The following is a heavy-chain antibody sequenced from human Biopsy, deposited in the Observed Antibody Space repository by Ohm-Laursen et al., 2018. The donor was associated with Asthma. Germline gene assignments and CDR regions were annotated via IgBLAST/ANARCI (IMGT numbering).Heavy chain of an antibody. CDR1: GFSFSSYG. Sequence: SLRLSCSASGFSFSSYGIHWVRQTPGKGLEWVAVISFDGTNKYYADSVKGRFTISRDNSKNTLDLQMNSLSVEDSAVYYCARVDGVVEPAARMGGMDVWGQGTTVTVSS. CDR2: ISFDGTNK. CDR3: ARVDGVVEPAARMGGMDV. J-gene: IGHJ6*02. V-gene: IGHV3-30*03. D-gene: IGHD2-21*02.